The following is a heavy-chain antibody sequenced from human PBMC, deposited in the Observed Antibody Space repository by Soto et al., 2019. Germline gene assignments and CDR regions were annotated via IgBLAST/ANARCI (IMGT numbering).Heavy chain of an antibody. CDR1: GGSISSSNW. CDR2: IYHSGST. Sequence: SETLSLTCAVSGGSISSSNWWSWVRQPPGKGLEWIGEIYHSGSTNYNPSLKSRVTISVDKSKNQFSLKLSSVTAADTAVYYCARNDCTNGVCYRDFDYWGQGTLVTVSS. CDR3: ARNDCTNGVCYRDFDY. J-gene: IGHJ4*02. D-gene: IGHD2-8*01. V-gene: IGHV4-4*02.